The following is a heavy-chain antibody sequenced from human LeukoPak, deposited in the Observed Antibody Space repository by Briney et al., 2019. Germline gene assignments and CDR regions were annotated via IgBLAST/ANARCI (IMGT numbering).Heavy chain of an antibody. D-gene: IGHD3-22*01. CDR3: AKGSGIYDSRPTPPGY. CDR1: GFTFSSYG. J-gene: IGHJ4*02. CDR2: IRYDGSNK. Sequence: GGSLRLSCAASGFTFSSYGMHWVRQAPGKGLEWVAFIRYDGSNKYYADSVKGRFTISRDNSKNTLYLQMNSLRAEDTAVYYCAKGSGIYDSRPTPPGYWGQGTLVTVSS. V-gene: IGHV3-30*02.